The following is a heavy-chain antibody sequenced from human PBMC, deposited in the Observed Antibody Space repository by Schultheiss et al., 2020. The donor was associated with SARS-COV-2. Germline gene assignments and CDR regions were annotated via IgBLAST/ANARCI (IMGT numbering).Heavy chain of an antibody. Sequence: QTLSLTCTVSGGSISSGGYYWSWIRQHPGKGLEWIGYIYYSGSTYYNPSLKSRVTISVDTSKNQFSLKLSSVTAADTAVYYCARSPRGGITIFGVVGWFDPWGQGTLVTVSS. CDR1: GGSISSGGYY. CDR3: ARSPRGGITIFGVVGWFDP. V-gene: IGHV4-31*03. CDR2: IYYSGST. J-gene: IGHJ5*02. D-gene: IGHD3-3*01.